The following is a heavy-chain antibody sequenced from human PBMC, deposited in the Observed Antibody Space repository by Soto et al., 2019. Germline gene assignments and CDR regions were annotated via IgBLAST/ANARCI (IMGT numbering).Heavy chain of an antibody. J-gene: IGHJ6*02. CDR3: ARDLISGYDEQTTYYYYGMDV. CDR2: IYYSGST. V-gene: IGHV4-59*01. Sequence: SETLSLTCTVSGGSISSYYWSWIRQPPGKGLEWIGYIYYSGSTNYNPSLKSRVTISVDTSKNQFSLKLSSVTAADTAVYYCARDLISGYDEQTTYYYYGMDVWGQGTTVTVSS. CDR1: GGSISSYY. D-gene: IGHD5-12*01.